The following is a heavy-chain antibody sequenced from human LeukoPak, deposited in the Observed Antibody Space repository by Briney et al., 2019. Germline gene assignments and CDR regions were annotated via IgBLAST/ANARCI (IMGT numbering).Heavy chain of an antibody. Sequence: SETLSLTCTVSGDSVSSDLCYWGWIRQPPGKGLEWIGNIYYGGNRYYNPSLKSRVTISVDTSKNQFSLRLSSATAADTAVYYCARDLGGTTGKFDYWGQGTLVTVSS. J-gene: IGHJ4*02. D-gene: IGHD1-7*01. CDR2: IYYGGNR. CDR3: ARDLGGTTGKFDY. CDR1: GDSVSSDLCY. V-gene: IGHV4-39*07.